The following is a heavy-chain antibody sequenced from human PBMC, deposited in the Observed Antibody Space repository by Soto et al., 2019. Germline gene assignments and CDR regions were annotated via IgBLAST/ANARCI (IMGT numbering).Heavy chain of an antibody. CDR2: IYYSGST. J-gene: IGHJ4*02. V-gene: IGHV4-39*07. CDR1: GGSISSSSYY. CDR3: ARDRSGTIVY. Sequence: SETLSLTCTVSGGSISSSSYYWGWIRRPPGKGLEWIGSIYYSGSTYYNPSLKSRVTISVDTSKNQFSLKLSSVTAADTAVYYCARDRSGTIVYWGQGTLVTVSS. D-gene: IGHD1-1*01.